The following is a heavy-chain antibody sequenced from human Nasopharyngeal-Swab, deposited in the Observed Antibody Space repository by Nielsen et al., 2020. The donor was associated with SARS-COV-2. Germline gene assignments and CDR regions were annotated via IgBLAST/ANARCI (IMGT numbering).Heavy chain of an antibody. CDR3: ARHGNIVVAPADY. CDR1: GYSFTSYW. Sequence: GESLKISCKGSGYSFTSYWIGWVRQMPGKGLEWMGIIYPGDSDIRYSPSFQGQVTISADKSISTAYLQWSSLKASDTAMYYCARHGNIVVAPADYWGQGTLVTVSS. CDR2: IYPGDSDI. V-gene: IGHV5-51*01. J-gene: IGHJ4*02. D-gene: IGHD2-21*01.